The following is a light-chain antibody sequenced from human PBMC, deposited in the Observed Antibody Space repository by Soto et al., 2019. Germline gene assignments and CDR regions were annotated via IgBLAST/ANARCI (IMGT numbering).Light chain of an antibody. J-gene: IGLJ3*02. CDR1: SSDVGAYIY. CDR3: CSYAGNKTVV. V-gene: IGLV2-11*01. Sequence: LTQPHSVSESPGKTVTISCTGTSSDVGAYIYVSWYQQYPAKAPKVMIYDVGRRPSGVPDRFSGSKSGNTASLTISGLQAEDEAVYFCCSYAGNKTVVFGGGTKLTVL. CDR2: DVG.